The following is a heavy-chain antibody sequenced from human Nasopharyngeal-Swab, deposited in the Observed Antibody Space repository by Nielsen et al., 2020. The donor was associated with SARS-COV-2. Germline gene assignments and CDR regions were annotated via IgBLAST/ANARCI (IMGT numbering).Heavy chain of an antibody. CDR3: ARAVGQQWLVRRNYFDY. Sequence: ASVKVSCQASGYTFTSYGISWVRQAPGQRLEWMGWISAYNGNTNYAQKLQGRVTMTTDTSTSTAYMELRSLRSDDTAVYYCARAVGQQWLVRRNYFDYWGQGTLVTVSS. J-gene: IGHJ4*02. D-gene: IGHD6-19*01. V-gene: IGHV1-18*01. CDR2: ISAYNGNT. CDR1: GYTFTSYG.